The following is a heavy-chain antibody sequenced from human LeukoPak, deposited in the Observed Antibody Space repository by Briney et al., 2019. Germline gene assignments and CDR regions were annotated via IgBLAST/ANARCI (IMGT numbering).Heavy chain of an antibody. CDR3: ARGSPKYINSWFDS. V-gene: IGHV1-46*01. D-gene: IGHD2/OR15-2a*01. CDR2: INPSGGST. Sequence: ASVKVSCKASRYTFSSHYVHWVRQAPGQGLEWVGIINPSGGSTDSAQKFQGRVTMTRDTSTSTVYMELRGLRSEDTAVYYCARGSPKYINSWFDSWGQGTLVSVSS. CDR1: RYTFSSHY. J-gene: IGHJ5*01.